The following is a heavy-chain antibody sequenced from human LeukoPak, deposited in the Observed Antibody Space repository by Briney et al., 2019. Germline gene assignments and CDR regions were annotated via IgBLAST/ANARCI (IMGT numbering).Heavy chain of an antibody. CDR3: ARLMRVRGVTKTVYYYYYYGMDV. J-gene: IGHJ6*02. CDR2: IYYSGST. V-gene: IGHV4-59*08. CDR1: GGSISSYY. Sequence: SETLSLTCTVSGGSISSYYWSWIRQPPGKGLEWIGYIYYSGSTNYNPFLKSRVTISVDTSKTQFSLKLRSVTAADTAVYYCARLMRVRGVTKTVYYYYYYGMDVWGQGPTVTVSS. D-gene: IGHD3-10*01.